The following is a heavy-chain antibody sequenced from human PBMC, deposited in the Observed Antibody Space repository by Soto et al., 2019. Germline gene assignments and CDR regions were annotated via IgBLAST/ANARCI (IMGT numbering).Heavy chain of an antibody. CDR1: GYTFSNYS. Sequence: ASVNVSCKTSGYTFSNYSMSWGRQAPGQGLEWMGWISSYNSNNGDTKSAQMLQGRVTMTIDTSATTAYMELRSLRSDDTAVYYCARAELERGEVGYFGMDVWGQGTTVTVS. D-gene: IGHD1-1*01. CDR3: ARAELERGEVGYFGMDV. J-gene: IGHJ6*02. CDR2: ISSYNSNNGDT. V-gene: IGHV1-18*04.